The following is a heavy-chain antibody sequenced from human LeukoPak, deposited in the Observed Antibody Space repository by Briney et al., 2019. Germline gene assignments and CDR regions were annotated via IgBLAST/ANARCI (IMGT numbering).Heavy chain of an antibody. CDR2: IYYSGSH. D-gene: IGHD2-2*01. CDR1: GGSISSYY. CDR3: ARLRYCSITSCYRTPYYYYGMDV. V-gene: IGHV4-59*08. J-gene: IGHJ6*02. Sequence: SEPLSHTRTVSGGSISSYYWSWIRPPPGKGREWCGYIYYSGSHNYNPSLKTRVPITVDTSRNEFSLKLSSVTAADTAVYYCARLRYCSITSCYRTPYYYYGMDVWGQGTTVTVSS.